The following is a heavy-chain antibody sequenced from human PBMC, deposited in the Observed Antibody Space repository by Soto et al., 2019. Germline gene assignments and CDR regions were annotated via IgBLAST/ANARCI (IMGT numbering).Heavy chain of an antibody. Sequence: GGSLRLSCAASGFRFSGYAMSWVRQAPGRGLAWVSAISTRGGRTYYADSVKGRFTISRDNSANALYLEMNNLRPEDTAVYYCAKEYYYDSSGHYTDLYFDYWGQGTLVTVSS. J-gene: IGHJ4*02. V-gene: IGHV3-23*01. CDR2: ISTRGGRT. CDR3: AKEYYYDSSGHYTDLYFDY. CDR1: GFRFSGYA. D-gene: IGHD3-22*01.